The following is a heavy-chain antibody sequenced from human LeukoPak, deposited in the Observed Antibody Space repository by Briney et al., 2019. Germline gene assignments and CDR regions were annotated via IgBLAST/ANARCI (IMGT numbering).Heavy chain of an antibody. J-gene: IGHJ4*02. Sequence: GGSLRLSCAASGFTFSSYEMNGVRQAPGKGLEWVSHISSSGSTIYYTDSVKGRFTISRDNSKNSLYLQMNSLRAEDTAIYYCARTVARIGYWGQGTLVTVSS. CDR1: GFTFSSYE. CDR2: ISSSGSTI. V-gene: IGHV3-48*03. CDR3: ARTVARIGY. D-gene: IGHD4-23*01.